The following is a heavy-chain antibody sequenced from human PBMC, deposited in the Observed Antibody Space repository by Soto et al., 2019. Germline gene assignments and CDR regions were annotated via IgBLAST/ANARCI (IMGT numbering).Heavy chain of an antibody. Sequence: SETLSLTCTVSGGSISSGSYYWGWIRQPPGKGPEWIVSLYDNGGTYYYPSLKRRVTIAVDTCKNQFYQKLGPGTAAATAVYYCARGKKYYDILTGYYISFDYWGQGTLVTVSS. CDR3: ARGKKYYDILTGYYISFDY. CDR1: GGSISSGSYY. V-gene: IGHV4-39*07. J-gene: IGHJ4*02. D-gene: IGHD3-9*01. CDR2: LYDNGGT.